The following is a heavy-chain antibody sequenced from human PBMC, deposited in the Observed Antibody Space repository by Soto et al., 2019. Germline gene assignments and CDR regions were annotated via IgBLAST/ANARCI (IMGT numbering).Heavy chain of an antibody. CDR3: VREDWHRFDS. CDR2: ISGGATDK. CDR1: GFMFSAYW. D-gene: IGHD2-21*01. V-gene: IGHV3-7*01. Sequence: EVQLVESGGGLVQPGGSLRLSCAASGFMFSAYWMRWVRQDPGKGLEWVATISGGATDKFYVDSVKGRFTISRDDTKNSLYLQMNSLRDEDTAVYYCVREDWHRFDSWGQGTRVNVSS. J-gene: IGHJ4*02.